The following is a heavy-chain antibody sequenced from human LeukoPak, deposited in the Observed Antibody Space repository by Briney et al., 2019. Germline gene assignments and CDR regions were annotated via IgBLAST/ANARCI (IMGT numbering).Heavy chain of an antibody. J-gene: IGHJ4*02. CDR3: ARDEGGWYVY. Sequence: GGSLRLSCAASGFTFSSYGMHWVRQAPGKGLEWVAFVRYDGSNKFYGDSVKGRFTVSRDNAKNTLYLQMGSLRTEDMAVYYCARDEGGWYVYWGQGILVTVSS. V-gene: IGHV3-30*02. D-gene: IGHD6-19*01. CDR2: VRYDGSNK. CDR1: GFTFSSYG.